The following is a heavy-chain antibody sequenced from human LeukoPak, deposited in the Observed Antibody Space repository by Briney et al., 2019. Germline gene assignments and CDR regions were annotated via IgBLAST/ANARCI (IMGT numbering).Heavy chain of an antibody. D-gene: IGHD3-10*01. CDR3: ASDRVLGSGSLDN. Sequence: GGSLRLSCTASGLRFSDLWMHWVRQAPGKGLVWVSRIRGDWHDTTYADSVNGRFTISRDNAQNTLFLQMNSLRVEDTAVYYCASDRVLGSGSLDNWGQGTLVTVSS. CDR1: GLRFSDLW. CDR2: IRGDWHDT. J-gene: IGHJ4*02. V-gene: IGHV3-74*01.